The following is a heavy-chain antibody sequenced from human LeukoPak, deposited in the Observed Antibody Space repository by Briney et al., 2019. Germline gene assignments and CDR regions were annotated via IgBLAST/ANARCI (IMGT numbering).Heavy chain of an antibody. CDR1: GFTFSSYA. CDR3: AKFNDFWGGYGD. D-gene: IGHD3-3*01. CDR2: ISGSGGST. J-gene: IGHJ4*02. Sequence: HPGGSLRLSCAASGFTFSSYAMSWVRQAPGKGLEWVSAISGSGGSTYCADSVKGRFTISRDNSKNTLYLQMNSLRAEDTAVYYCAKFNDFWGGYGDWGQGTLVTVSS. V-gene: IGHV3-23*01.